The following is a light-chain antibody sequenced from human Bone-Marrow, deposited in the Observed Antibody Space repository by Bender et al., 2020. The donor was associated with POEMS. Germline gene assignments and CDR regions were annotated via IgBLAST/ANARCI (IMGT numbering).Light chain of an antibody. V-gene: IGLV2-23*01. CDR3: CSYATSSTCV. J-gene: IGLJ3*02. CDR2: EAN. Sequence: QSALTQPASVSGSPGQSITISCTGTISDLGSYNLVSWYQLQPGKAPKLIIYEANSRPSGVSNRFSGSKSGNTASLTISGLQAEDEADYYCCSYATSSTCVFGGGTKLTVL. CDR1: ISDLGSYNL.